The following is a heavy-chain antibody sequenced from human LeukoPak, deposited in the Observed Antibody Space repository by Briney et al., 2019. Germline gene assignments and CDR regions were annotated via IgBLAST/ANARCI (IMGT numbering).Heavy chain of an antibody. CDR3: ARIGAGTPAYSAFDI. D-gene: IGHD1-7*01. CDR1: GYTFTSYT. CDR2: INTNTGNP. Sequence: ASENLSFNASGYTFTSYTINWVRQAPGQGLELMGFINTNTGNPTYAQRFIEQFVFSLDTSVSAAYLQISSLKAEDTAVYHCARIGAGTPAYSAFDIWGQGTRVTVSS. V-gene: IGHV7-4-1*02. J-gene: IGHJ3*02.